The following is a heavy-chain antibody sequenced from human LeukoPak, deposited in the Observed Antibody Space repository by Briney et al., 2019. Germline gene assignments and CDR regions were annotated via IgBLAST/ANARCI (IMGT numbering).Heavy chain of an antibody. Sequence: SETLSLTCTVSGGSISSYYWSWIRQPPGKGLEWIGYIYYSGSTNYNPSLKSRVTISVDTSKNQFSLKLSSVTAADTAVYYCARESFSSGWYLPRPYYFDYWGQGTLVTVSS. CDR1: GGSISSYY. J-gene: IGHJ4*02. CDR3: ARESFSSGWYLPRPYYFDY. D-gene: IGHD6-19*01. V-gene: IGHV4-59*12. CDR2: IYYSGST.